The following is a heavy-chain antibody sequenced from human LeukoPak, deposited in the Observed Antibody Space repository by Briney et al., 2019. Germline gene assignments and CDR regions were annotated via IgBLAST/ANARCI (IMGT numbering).Heavy chain of an antibody. CDR2: ISYDGSNK. D-gene: IGHD6-13*01. V-gene: IGHV3-30*18. J-gene: IGHJ2*01. CDR3: AKDSEIAAAGSYWYFDL. CDR1: GFTFRSYD. Sequence: PGGSLRLSCAASGFTFRSYDMHWVRQAPGKGLQWVAVISYDGSNKYHTDSVKGRFTISRDNSKNTLYLQMNNLRAEDTAVYYCAKDSEIAAAGSYWYFDLWGRGTLVTVSS.